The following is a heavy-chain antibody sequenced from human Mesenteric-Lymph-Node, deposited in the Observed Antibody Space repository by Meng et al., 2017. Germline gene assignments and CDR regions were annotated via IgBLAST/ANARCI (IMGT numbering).Heavy chain of an antibody. CDR1: GYTFTNYD. CDR3: ARGGISYSYVDDY. J-gene: IGHJ4*02. V-gene: IGHV1-8*01. CDR2: MNPNSANS. Sequence: QVQPMQAGPEGKKPGASVKVSCKASGYTFTNYDINWVRQPTGQGLEWMGWMNPNSANSGSAQKFQGRVTLTRNTSINPAYIELSSLRSEDTAVYYCARGGISYSYVDDYWGQGTLVTVSS. D-gene: IGHD5-18*01.